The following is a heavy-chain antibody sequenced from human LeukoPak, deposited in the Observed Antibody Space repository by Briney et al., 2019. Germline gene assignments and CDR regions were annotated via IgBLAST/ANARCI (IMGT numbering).Heavy chain of an antibody. Sequence: GRSLRLSCAPSGFTFSNNVMHWVRQAPGKGLEWVAIIWYDGSNKYYADSLKGRFTISRDNSKNTLYLQMNSLRAEDTAVYYCARGGLAAAGIDYWGQGTLVTVSS. V-gene: IGHV3-33*01. CDR3: ARGGLAAAGIDY. CDR1: GFTFSNNV. CDR2: IWYDGSNK. D-gene: IGHD6-13*01. J-gene: IGHJ4*02.